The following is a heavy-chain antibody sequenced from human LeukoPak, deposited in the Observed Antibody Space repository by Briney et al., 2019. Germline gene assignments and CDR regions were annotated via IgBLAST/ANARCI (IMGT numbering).Heavy chain of an antibody. Sequence: SVKVSCKASGGTFSSYAISWVRHAPGQGLEWMGVIIPVFGTANYAQKFQGRVTITADGSTSTAYMELSSLRSEDTAVYYCASAVAHYYYYYGMDVWGQGTTVTVSS. D-gene: IGHD6-19*01. CDR2: IIPVFGTA. CDR3: ASAVAHYYYYYGMDV. J-gene: IGHJ6*02. V-gene: IGHV1-69*13. CDR1: GGTFSSYA.